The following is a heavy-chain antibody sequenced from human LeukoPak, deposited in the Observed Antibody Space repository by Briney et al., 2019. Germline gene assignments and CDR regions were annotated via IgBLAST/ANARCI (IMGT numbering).Heavy chain of an antibody. J-gene: IGHJ4*02. CDR3: ARAVGATTFDY. Sequence: GGSLRLSCAASGFTFSSYAIHWLRQAPGKGLEWVAVISYDGSNKYYADSVKGRFTISRDNSKNTLYLQMNSLRAEDTAVYYCARAVGATTFDYWGQGTLVTVSS. V-gene: IGHV3-30*17. CDR2: ISYDGSNK. D-gene: IGHD1-26*01. CDR1: GFTFSSYA.